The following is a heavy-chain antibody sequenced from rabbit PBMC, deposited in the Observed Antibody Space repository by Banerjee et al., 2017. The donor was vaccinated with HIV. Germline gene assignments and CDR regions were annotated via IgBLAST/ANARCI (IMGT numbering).Heavy chain of an antibody. Sequence: QQLEESGGGLVKPGGTLTLTCKASGIDFSSYFLNWVRQAPGKGLEWIGCIYNGDGSTYYASWAKGRFTISKTSSTTVTLQMTSLTAADTATYFCARDLAGVIGWNFNLWGQGTLVTVS. CDR3: ARDLAGVIGWNFNL. D-gene: IGHD4-1*01. J-gene: IGHJ4*01. V-gene: IGHV1S40*01. CDR1: GIDFSSYF. CDR2: IYNGDGST.